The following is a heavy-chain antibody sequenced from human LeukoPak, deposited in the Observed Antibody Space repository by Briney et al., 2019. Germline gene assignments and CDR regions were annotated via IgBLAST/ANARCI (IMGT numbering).Heavy chain of an antibody. V-gene: IGHV4-30-4*08. CDR1: GGSISSGDYY. J-gene: IGHJ4*02. CDR2: IYYSGST. CDR3: ARGYCSSTSCYGGFDY. Sequence: SETLSLTCTVSGGSISSGDYYWSWIRQPPGKGLEWIGYIYYSGSTYYNPSLKSRVTISVDTSKNQFSLKLSSVAAADTAVYYCARGYCSSTSCYGGFDYWGQGTLVTLSS. D-gene: IGHD2-2*01.